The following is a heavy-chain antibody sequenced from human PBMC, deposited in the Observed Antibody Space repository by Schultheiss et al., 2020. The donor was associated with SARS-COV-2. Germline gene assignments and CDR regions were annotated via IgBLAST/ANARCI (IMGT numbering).Heavy chain of an antibody. CDR3: AREGHLWFEKNWFDP. V-gene: IGHV4-39*07. J-gene: IGHJ5*02. Sequence: SGPTLVKPTQTLTLTCTFSGFSLSTSGVGVGWIRQPPGKGLEWIGSIYHSGSTYYNPSLKSRVTISVDTSKNQFSLKLSSVTAADTAVYYCAREGHLWFEKNWFDPWGQGTLVTVSS. CDR1: GFSLSTSGV. CDR2: IYHSGST. D-gene: IGHD3-10*01.